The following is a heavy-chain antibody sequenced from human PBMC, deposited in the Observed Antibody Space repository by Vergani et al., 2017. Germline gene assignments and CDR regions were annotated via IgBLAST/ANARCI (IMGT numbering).Heavy chain of an antibody. CDR1: GGSISSGGYY. V-gene: IGHV4-31*03. CDR3: ARGPHYYYYYYMDV. Sequence: QVQLQESGPGLVKPSQPLSLTCTVSGGSISSGGYYWSWIRQHPGKGLEWIGYIYYSGSTYYNPSLKSRVTISVDTSKNQFSLKLSSVTAADTAVYYCARGPHYYYYYYMDVWGKGTTVTVSS. J-gene: IGHJ6*03. CDR2: IYYSGST.